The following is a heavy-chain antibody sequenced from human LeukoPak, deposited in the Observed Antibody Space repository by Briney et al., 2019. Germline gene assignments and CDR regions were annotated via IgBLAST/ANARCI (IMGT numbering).Heavy chain of an antibody. V-gene: IGHV3-48*03. Sequence: HSGGSLRLSCAASGFTFSSYEMNWVRQALGKGLEWVSYISSSGSTKYYADSVKGRFTISRDNAKNSLYLQMNSLRAEDTAVYYCAELGITMIGGVWGKGTTVTISS. D-gene: IGHD3-10*02. CDR3: AELGITMIGGV. CDR1: GFTFSSYE. J-gene: IGHJ6*04. CDR2: ISSSGSTK.